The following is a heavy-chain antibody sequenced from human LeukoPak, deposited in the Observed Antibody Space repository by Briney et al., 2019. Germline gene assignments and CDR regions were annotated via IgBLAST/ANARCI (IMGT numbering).Heavy chain of an antibody. J-gene: IGHJ4*02. CDR1: GYTFTSYG. Sequence: GASVKVSCKASGYTFTSYGISWVRQAPGQGLEWMGVINPSGGTTSYAQKFQGRVTMTRDTSTSTVYMELSSLRSEDTAVYYCARAYNWNDSSDYWGQGTLVTVSS. CDR3: ARAYNWNDSSDY. D-gene: IGHD1-20*01. V-gene: IGHV1-46*01. CDR2: INPSGGTT.